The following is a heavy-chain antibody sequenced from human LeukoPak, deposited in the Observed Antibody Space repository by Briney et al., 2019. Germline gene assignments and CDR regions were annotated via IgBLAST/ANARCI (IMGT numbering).Heavy chain of an antibody. Sequence: PSETLSLTFTVSGASISSNNYYWSWIRPPAGKGLEWIGRISSSGSTDYNPSLKTRLTMSVDTSKNQLSLELSSVTAADTAVYYCARDCSSTSCYVVFDYWGQGTQVTVSS. CDR2: ISSSGST. V-gene: IGHV4-61*02. J-gene: IGHJ4*02. D-gene: IGHD2-2*01. CDR3: ARDCSSTSCYVVFDY. CDR1: GASISSNNYY.